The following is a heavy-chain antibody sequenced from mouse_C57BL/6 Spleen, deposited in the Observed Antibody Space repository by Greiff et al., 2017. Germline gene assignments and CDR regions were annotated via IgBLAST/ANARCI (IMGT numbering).Heavy chain of an antibody. CDR3: ARGGGNYWFAY. V-gene: IGHV1-64*01. Sequence: VQLQQPGAELVKPGASVKLSCKASGYTFTSYWMHWVTQRPGQGLEWIGLIHPNSGSTNYNEKFKSKATLTVDKSSSTAYMQLSSLTSEDSAVYYCARGGGNYWFAYWGQGTLVTVSA. D-gene: IGHD2-1*01. J-gene: IGHJ3*01. CDR2: IHPNSGST. CDR1: GYTFTSYW.